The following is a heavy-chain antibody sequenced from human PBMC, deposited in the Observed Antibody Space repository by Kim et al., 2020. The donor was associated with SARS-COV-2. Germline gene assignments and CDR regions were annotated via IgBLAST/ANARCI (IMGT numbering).Heavy chain of an antibody. CDR3: ARVKMSEGEGYNGMDV. CDR1: GFTFSDYY. Sequence: GGSLRRSCAASGFTFSDYYMAWIRQAPGKGLEWISYIISSGDSMYYAESVKGRYTISRDNARNSMYLQMNSLRPEDTAVYYCARVKMSEGEGYNGMDVWGQGTTVTVAS. D-gene: IGHD2-21*01. J-gene: IGHJ6*02. CDR2: IISSGDSM. V-gene: IGHV3-11*01.